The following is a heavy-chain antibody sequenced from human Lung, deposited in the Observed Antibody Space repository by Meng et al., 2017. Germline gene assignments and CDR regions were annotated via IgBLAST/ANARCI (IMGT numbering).Heavy chain of an antibody. CDR1: GGSISSDNW. D-gene: IGHD2-21*01. CDR2: IYRSGST. CDR3: TKNDFYCLGY. J-gene: IGHJ4*02. Sequence: QVRLPESGPGLVKPSGTLSLTCAVSGGSISSDNWGSWVRQPPGKGLEWIGEIYRSGSTNYNPSLKSRITISVDKPKNQFSLTLSSVTAADTAVYYCTKNDFYCLGYWGQGTLVTVSS. V-gene: IGHV4-4*02.